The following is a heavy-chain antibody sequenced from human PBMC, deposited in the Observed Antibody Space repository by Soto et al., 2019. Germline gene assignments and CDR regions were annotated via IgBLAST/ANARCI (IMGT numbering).Heavy chain of an antibody. D-gene: IGHD3-10*01. CDR1: GFTFSSYG. J-gene: IGHJ3*02. CDR2: IGYDGSNK. Sequence: QVQLVESGGGVVQPGRSLRLSCAASGFTFSSYGMHWVRQAPGKGLEWVAVIGYDGSNKYYADSVKGRFTISRDNSKNTLYLQMNSLRAEDTAVYYCARDPKVRGDAFDIWGQGTMVTVSS. CDR3: ARDPKVRGDAFDI. V-gene: IGHV3-33*01.